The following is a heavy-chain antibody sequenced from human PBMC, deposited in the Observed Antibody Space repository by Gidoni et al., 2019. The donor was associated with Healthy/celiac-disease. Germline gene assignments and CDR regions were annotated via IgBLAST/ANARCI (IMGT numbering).Heavy chain of an antibody. J-gene: IGHJ6*02. CDR1: GGSFRGYY. CDR3: ARGRRLGNYYYYGMDV. CDR2: INHSGST. D-gene: IGHD3-16*01. V-gene: IGHV4-34*01. Sequence: QVQLQQWGAGLLKPSETLSRTWAGYGGSFRGYYWSGISQPPGKGLEWIGEINHSGSTNYTPSLKSRVTISVDTSKNQFSLTLCSLTAADTAVYYWARGRRLGNYYYYGMDVWGQGTTVTVSS.